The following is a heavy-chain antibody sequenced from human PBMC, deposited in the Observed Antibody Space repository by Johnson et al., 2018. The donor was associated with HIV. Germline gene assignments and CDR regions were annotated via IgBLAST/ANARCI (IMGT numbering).Heavy chain of an antibody. D-gene: IGHD1-26*01. Sequence: QMLLVESGGGVVQPGRSLRLSCAASGFTFTNYGMHWVRQAPGKGLEWVAVISYDGSKEHYTDSVGGRFTISRDNSKNTLHLQMNSLRAEDTAVYYCAKEPAVGYSGSFSGGFDIWGQVTMVTVSS. J-gene: IGHJ3*02. CDR3: AKEPAVGYSGSFSGGFDI. V-gene: IGHV3-30*18. CDR1: GFTFTNYG. CDR2: ISYDGSKE.